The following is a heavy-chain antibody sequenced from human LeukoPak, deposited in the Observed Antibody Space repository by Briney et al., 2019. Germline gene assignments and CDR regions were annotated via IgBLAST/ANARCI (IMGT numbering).Heavy chain of an antibody. J-gene: IGHJ6*02. V-gene: IGHV3-23*01. Sequence: PGGSLRLSCAASGFTFSSYAMSWVRQAPGKGLEWVSAISGSGGSTYYADSVKGRFTISRDNSKNTLYLQMNSLRAEDTAVYYCAKDRAVLLWFGRKYGMDVWGQGTTVTVSS. CDR3: AKDRAVLLWFGRKYGMDV. D-gene: IGHD3-10*01. CDR2: ISGSGGST. CDR1: GFTFSSYA.